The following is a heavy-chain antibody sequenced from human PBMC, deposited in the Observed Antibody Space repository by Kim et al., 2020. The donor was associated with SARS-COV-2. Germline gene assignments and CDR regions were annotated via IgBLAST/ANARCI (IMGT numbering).Heavy chain of an antibody. CDR3: TIIRGTAFAFWEAFDV. CDR1: GFTFSDSP. D-gene: IGHD1-26*01. CDR2: IRSKVYSYAT. J-gene: IGHJ3*01. Sequence: GGSLRLSCAASGFTFSDSPIHWVRQASGKGLEWVGRIRSKVYSYATSYAASGKGRFTISRDDSESMAYLQMNSLKTEDTAVYYCTIIRGTAFAFWEAFDV. V-gene: IGHV3-73*01.